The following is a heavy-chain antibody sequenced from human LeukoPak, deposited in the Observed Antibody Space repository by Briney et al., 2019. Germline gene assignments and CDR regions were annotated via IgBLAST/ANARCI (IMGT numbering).Heavy chain of an antibody. J-gene: IGHJ5*02. Sequence: PSETLSLTCTVSGGSISNYNWSWIRQPAGKGLEWIGRIYTSGSTNYNPSLKSRVTMSVDTSKDQFSLKLSSVTAADTAVYYCARASQCGTTCYTTAWFDPWGQGSLVTVSS. CDR3: ARASQCGTTCYTTAWFDP. CDR1: GGSISNYN. D-gene: IGHD2-2*02. V-gene: IGHV4-4*07. CDR2: IYTSGST.